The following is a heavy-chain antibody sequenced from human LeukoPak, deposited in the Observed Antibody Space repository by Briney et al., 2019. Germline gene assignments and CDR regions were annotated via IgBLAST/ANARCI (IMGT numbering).Heavy chain of an antibody. CDR1: RYTFSSYS. V-gene: IGHV3-21*01. CDR2: ISVRSNYI. CDR3: VRLRRNSYTTGFYYYYDF. J-gene: IGHJ4*02. Sequence: GGSLRLSCAASRYTFSSYSINWVRQAPGKGLEWVSSISVRSNYIYYADSVRGRFRISRDDARDSLYLQMNSLRAEDTAVYYCVRLRRNSYTTGFYYYYDFWGQGTLVTVSS. D-gene: IGHD3-3*01.